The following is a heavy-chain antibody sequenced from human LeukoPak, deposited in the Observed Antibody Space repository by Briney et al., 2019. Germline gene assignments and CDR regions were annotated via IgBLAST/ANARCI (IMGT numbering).Heavy chain of an antibody. CDR3: TTDRGIAVAGIL. V-gene: IGHV3-15*01. CDR1: GFTFSNAW. CDR2: IKSKTDGGTT. D-gene: IGHD6-19*01. Sequence: GGSLRLSCAASGFTFSNAWMSWVRQAPGKGLEWVGRIKSKTDGGTTDYAAPVKGRFTISRDDSKNTLYLQMNSLKTEDTAVYYRTTDRGIAVAGILWGQGTMVTVSS. J-gene: IGHJ3*01.